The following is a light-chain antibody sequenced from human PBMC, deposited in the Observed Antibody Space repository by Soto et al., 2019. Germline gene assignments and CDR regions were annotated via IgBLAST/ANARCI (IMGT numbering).Light chain of an antibody. CDR3: AAWDDSLSGVV. CDR2: RNN. CDR1: SSNIGSNY. V-gene: IGLV1-47*01. J-gene: IGLJ2*01. Sequence: QSVLTQPPSASGTPGQRVTISCSGSSSNIGSNYVYWYQQLQGTAPKLLIDRNNQRPSGVPDRFSGSKSGTSASLAISGLRSEDEADYYCAAWDDSLSGVVFGGGTKVTVL.